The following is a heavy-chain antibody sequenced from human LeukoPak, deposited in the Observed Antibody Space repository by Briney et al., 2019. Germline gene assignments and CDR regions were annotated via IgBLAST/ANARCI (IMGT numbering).Heavy chain of an antibody. V-gene: IGHV3-53*04. CDR1: GFTYNIYA. Sequence: GGSLRLSCAASGFTYNIYAMNWVRQAPGKGLEWVSIIYSGGSTYYADSVEGRFTISRHNSKNTLYLQMNSLRAEDTAVYYCARELGGSAVDIWGQGTMVTVSS. CDR2: IYSGGST. D-gene: IGHD3-16*01. CDR3: ARELGGSAVDI. J-gene: IGHJ3*02.